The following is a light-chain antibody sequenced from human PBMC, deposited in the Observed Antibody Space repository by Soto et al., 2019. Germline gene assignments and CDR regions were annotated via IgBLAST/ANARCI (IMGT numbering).Light chain of an antibody. V-gene: IGKV3-15*01. J-gene: IGKJ2*01. CDR1: QSVSSN. Sequence: EIVMTQSPATLSVSPGARATLSCRASQSVSSNLAWYQQKPGQAPRLLIYGASTRATGIPARFSGSGSGTELTLTISSLQSEDFAVYYCQKYNNWPYTFGQGTKLEIK. CDR2: GAS. CDR3: QKYNNWPYT.